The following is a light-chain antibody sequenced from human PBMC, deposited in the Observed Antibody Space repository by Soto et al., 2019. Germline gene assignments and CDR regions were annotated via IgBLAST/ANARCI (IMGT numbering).Light chain of an antibody. Sequence: ELVLTQSPGTLSLSPGERATLSCRASQIVRSNYLAWYQQKRGQAPRLLIYGASNRAAGIPDRFSGSGSGTDFTLTISRLEPEDFAVYSCHQYGYGEDTCGQGTKLEIK. J-gene: IGKJ2*01. V-gene: IGKV3-20*01. CDR3: HQYGYGEDT. CDR2: GAS. CDR1: QIVRSNY.